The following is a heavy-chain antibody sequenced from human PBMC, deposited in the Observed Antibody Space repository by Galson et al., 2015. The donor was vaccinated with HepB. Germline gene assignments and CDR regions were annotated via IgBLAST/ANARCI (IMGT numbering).Heavy chain of an antibody. J-gene: IGHJ4*02. CDR2: ISWDGGST. Sequence: SLRLSCAASGFTFDDYAMHWVRHAPGKGLEWVSLISWDGGSTYYADSVKGRFTISRDNSKNSLYLQMNSLRAEDAALYYCAKDSRYGSGSYGEYYFDYWGQGTLVTVSS. D-gene: IGHD3-10*01. CDR3: AKDSRYGSGSYGEYYFDY. V-gene: IGHV3-43D*03. CDR1: GFTFDDYA.